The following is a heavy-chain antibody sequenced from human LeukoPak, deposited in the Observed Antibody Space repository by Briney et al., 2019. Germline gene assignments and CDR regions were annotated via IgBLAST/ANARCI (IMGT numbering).Heavy chain of an antibody. CDR1: GFTISSYW. J-gene: IGHJ2*01. CDR3: ARAFGVPL. CDR2: IKQDGSEK. Sequence: GGSLRLSCAASGFTISSYWMSWVRQAPGKGLEWVANIKQDGSEKYYVDSVKGRFTISRDNAKNSLYLQMNSLRAEDTAVYYCARAFGVPLWGRGTLVTVSS. V-gene: IGHV3-7*01. D-gene: IGHD3-16*01.